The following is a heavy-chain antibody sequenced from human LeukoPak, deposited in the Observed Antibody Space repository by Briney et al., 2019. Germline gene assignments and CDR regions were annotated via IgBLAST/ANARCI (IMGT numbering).Heavy chain of an antibody. V-gene: IGHV3-23*01. CDR1: GFTFSSYA. J-gene: IGHJ5*02. CDR3: AKESNLGYDFWSGPNWFDP. Sequence: GGSLRLSCAASGFTFSSYAMTWVRQAPGKGLEWVSAISGSGGTTYYADSVKGRFTISRDNSKNTLYLQMHSLRAEDTAVYYCAKESNLGYDFWSGPNWFDPWGQGTLVTVSS. D-gene: IGHD3-3*01. CDR2: ISGSGGTT.